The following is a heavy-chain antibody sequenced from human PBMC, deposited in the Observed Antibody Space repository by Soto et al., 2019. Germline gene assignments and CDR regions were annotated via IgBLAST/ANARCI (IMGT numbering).Heavy chain of an antibody. J-gene: IGHJ4*02. CDR1: GFTFDDYA. CDR2: ISWNSGSI. CDR3: TTEEWYYFPS. D-gene: IGHD3-3*01. Sequence: PGGSLRLSCAASGFTFDDYAMHWVRQAPGKGLEWVSGISWNSGSIGYVDSVKGRFSISRDNAKNSLYLQMNSLRAEDTAVYYCTTEEWYYFPSWGQGTLVTVSS. V-gene: IGHV3-9*01.